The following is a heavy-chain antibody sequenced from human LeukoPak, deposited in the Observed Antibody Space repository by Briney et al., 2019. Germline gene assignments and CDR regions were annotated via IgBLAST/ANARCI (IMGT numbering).Heavy chain of an antibody. CDR1: GFIFGKYW. Sequence: GGSLRLSCAASGFIFGKYWMSWVRQAPGKGLEWVANVKLDGGEKNYVDSVKGRFTISRDNTKNSLYLQMNSLRAEDTAVFYCARDQYDTWSRRGNFDSWGQGTLVTVSS. V-gene: IGHV3-7*03. D-gene: IGHD3-3*01. CDR3: ARDQYDTWSRRGNFDS. CDR2: VKLDGGEK. J-gene: IGHJ4*02.